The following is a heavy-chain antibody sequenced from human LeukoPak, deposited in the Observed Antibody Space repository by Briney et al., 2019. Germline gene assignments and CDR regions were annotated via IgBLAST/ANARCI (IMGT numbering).Heavy chain of an antibody. CDR2: IVVGSGNT. Sequence: SVKVSCKPSGFTFSNSAMQWVRQARGQRLEGIGWIVVGSGNTNYAQKFQERVSITRDMSRSTVYMELSSLRSEDTAVYYCAAGYYDILSGWGQGTLVTVSS. J-gene: IGHJ4*02. D-gene: IGHD3-9*01. CDR1: GFTFSNSA. V-gene: IGHV1-58*02. CDR3: AAGYYDILSG.